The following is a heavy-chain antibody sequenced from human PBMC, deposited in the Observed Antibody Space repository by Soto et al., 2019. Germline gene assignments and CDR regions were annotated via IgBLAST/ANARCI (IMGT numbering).Heavy chain of an antibody. CDR3: AKDKGYSYGSSNY. D-gene: IGHD5-18*01. J-gene: IGHJ4*02. V-gene: IGHV3-23*01. CDR1: GFTFSSYA. Sequence: LRLSCAASGFTFSSYAMSWVRQAPGKGLEWVSAISGSGGSTYYADSVKGRFTISRDNSKNTLYLQMNSLRAEDTAVYYCAKDKGYSYGSSNYWGQGTLVTVSS. CDR2: ISGSGGST.